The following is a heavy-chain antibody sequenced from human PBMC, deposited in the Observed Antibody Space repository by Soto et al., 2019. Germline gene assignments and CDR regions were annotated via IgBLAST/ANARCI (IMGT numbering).Heavy chain of an antibody. D-gene: IGHD1-26*01. CDR2: IYHSGST. CDR1: GGSISSNYW. Sequence: LRETLSLTCAVSGGSISSNYWWTWVRQAPGKGLEWIGEIYHSGSTNYNPSLKSRVTISVDKSKNQFSLKLSSVTAADTAVYYCARVSGSYYYGMDVWGQGTTVTVSS. J-gene: IGHJ6*02. CDR3: ARVSGSYYYGMDV. V-gene: IGHV4-4*02.